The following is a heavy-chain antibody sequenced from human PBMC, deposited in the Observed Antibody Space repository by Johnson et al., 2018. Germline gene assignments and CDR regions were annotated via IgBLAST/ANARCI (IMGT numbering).Heavy chain of an antibody. CDR2: ISLTGTTI. J-gene: IGHJ4*02. CDR3: ARGRGQWLAFDY. Sequence: QVQLVESGGVLVKPGGSLRLSCAASGFNFNNYYMTWIRQAPGKGLEWLSYISLTGTTIYYAESVRGRFTIPRDNAKNSLYLQMNSLRAEDTAVYYCARGRGQWLAFDYWGQGSPVTVSS. D-gene: IGHD6-19*01. V-gene: IGHV3-11*04. CDR1: GFNFNNYY.